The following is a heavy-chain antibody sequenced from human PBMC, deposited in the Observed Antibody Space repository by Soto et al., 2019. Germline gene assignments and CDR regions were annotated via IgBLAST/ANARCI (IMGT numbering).Heavy chain of an antibody. J-gene: IGHJ6*02. CDR3: ARGYSSSSPHTYGMDV. V-gene: IGHV4-31*03. D-gene: IGHD6-6*01. CDR1: GGSISSGGYY. CDR2: IYYSGST. Sequence: SETLSLTCTVSGGSISSGGYYWSWIRQHPGKGLEWIGYIYYSGSTYYNPSLKSRVTISVDTSKNQFSLKLSSVTAADTAVYYCARGYSSSSPHTYGMDVWGQGTTVTVSS.